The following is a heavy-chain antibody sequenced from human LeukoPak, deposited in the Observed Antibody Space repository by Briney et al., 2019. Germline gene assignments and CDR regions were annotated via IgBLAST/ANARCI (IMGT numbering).Heavy chain of an antibody. CDR1: GFAFSNTG. CDR2: ISPTGEGT. D-gene: IGHD4-17*01. V-gene: IGHV3-23*01. J-gene: IGHJ4*02. CDR3: ARDAGGAWPFDY. Sequence: GGSLRLPCAASGFAFSNTGMTWVRQAPGRGLEWVSTISPTGEGTHYADSVKGRFTISRDNSKNTLSLEMNSLRADDTATYYCARDAGGAWPFDYWGQGTRVIVSS.